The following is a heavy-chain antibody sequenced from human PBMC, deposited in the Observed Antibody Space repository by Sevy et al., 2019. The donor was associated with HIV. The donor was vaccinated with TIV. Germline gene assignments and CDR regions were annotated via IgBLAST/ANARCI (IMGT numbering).Heavy chain of an antibody. J-gene: IGHJ4*02. CDR3: AGTMGYFDY. CDR2: ISASGGST. V-gene: IGHV3-23*01. D-gene: IGHD3-3*01. CDR1: EITISNYA. Sequence: GGSLRLSCAASEITISNYAMNWVRQAPGKELEWVSGISASGGSTYYADSVKGRFTIFRDTSKNTLYLKMNSLRAEDTAIYYCAGTMGYFDYWGQGTLVTVSS.